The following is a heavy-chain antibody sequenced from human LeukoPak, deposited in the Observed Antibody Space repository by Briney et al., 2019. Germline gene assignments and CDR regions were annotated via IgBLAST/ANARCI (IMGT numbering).Heavy chain of an antibody. J-gene: IGHJ4*02. D-gene: IGHD6-19*01. CDR2: INHSGST. CDR3: ARGSLAHSSGWYGIDY. CDR1: GGSFSGYY. Sequence: SETLSLTCAVYGGSFSGYYWSWIRQPPGKGLGWIGEINHSGSTNYNPSPKSRVTISVDTSKNQFSLKLSSVTAADTAVYYCARGSLAHSSGWYGIDYWGQGTLVTVSS. V-gene: IGHV4-34*01.